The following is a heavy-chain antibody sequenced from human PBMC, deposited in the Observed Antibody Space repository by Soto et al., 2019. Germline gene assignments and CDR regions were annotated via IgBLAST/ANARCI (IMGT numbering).Heavy chain of an antibody. D-gene: IGHD3-3*01. Sequence: QVQLVESGGGVVQPGRSLRLSCAASGFTFSSYGMHWVRQAPGKGLEWVAVIWYDGSNKYYADSVKGRFTISRDNSKNTLYLQMNSLRAEDTAVYYCARVQMEWLLSTKTDSGMDVWGQGTTVTVSS. V-gene: IGHV3-33*01. CDR2: IWYDGSNK. CDR1: GFTFSSYG. J-gene: IGHJ6*02. CDR3: ARVQMEWLLSTKTDSGMDV.